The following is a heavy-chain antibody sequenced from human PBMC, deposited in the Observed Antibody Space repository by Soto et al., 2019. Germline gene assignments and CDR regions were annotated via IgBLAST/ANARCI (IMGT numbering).Heavy chain of an antibody. CDR3: ARAISTRPPRLYGFAP. CDR1: GGSISSNE. J-gene: IGHJ5*02. Sequence: ASVKVSCKASGGSISSNEISWVRQAPGQGLEWMGGINPIFGTATYAQRFQGRVTITADESTNTAYVELTSLTSEDTATYYCARAISTRPPRLYGFAPWGQGTVATVS. V-gene: IGHV1-69*13. CDR2: INPIFGTA. D-gene: IGHD2-8*01.